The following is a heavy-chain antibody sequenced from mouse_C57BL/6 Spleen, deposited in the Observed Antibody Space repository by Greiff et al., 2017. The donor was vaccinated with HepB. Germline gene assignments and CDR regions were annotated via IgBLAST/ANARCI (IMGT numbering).Heavy chain of an antibody. Sequence: QVQLQQPGPELVKPGASVKLSCKASGYTFTIYWMHWVKQRPGQGLEWIGNINPSNGGTNYNEKFKSKATLTVDKSSSTAYMQLSSLTSEDSAVYYCARPITTVVADYFDYWGQGTTLTVSS. CDR3: ARPITTVVADYFDY. V-gene: IGHV1-53*01. D-gene: IGHD1-1*01. CDR2: INPSNGGT. CDR1: GYTFTIYW. J-gene: IGHJ2*01.